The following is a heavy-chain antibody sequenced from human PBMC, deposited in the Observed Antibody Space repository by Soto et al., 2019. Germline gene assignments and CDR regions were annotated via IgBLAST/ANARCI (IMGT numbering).Heavy chain of an antibody. CDR2: IIPIFGTA. CDR1: GGTFSSYA. J-gene: IGHJ5*02. D-gene: IGHD3-22*01. V-gene: IGHV1-69*13. Sequence: SVKVSCKASGGTFSSYAISWVRQAPGQGLEWMGGIIPIFGTANYAQKFQGRVTITADESTSTAYMELSSLRSEDTAVYYCARDYDSSGYYPNWFDPWAREPWSPSPQ. CDR3: ARDYDSSGYYPNWFDP.